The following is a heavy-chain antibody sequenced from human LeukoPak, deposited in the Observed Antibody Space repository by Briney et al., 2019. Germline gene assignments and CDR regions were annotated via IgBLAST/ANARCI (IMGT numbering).Heavy chain of an antibody. CDR3: ARDDGGYGPFDY. CDR2: TYSTDST. V-gene: IGHV3-53*01. J-gene: IGHJ4*02. CDR1: GFTVSSNC. D-gene: IGHD5-12*01. Sequence: GGSLRLSCAVSGFTVSSNCMNWVRQAPGKGLEWVSLTYSTDSTYYTDSVKGRFTISRDNSKNTLYLQMNSLRAEDTAVYYCARDDGGYGPFDYWGQGTLVTVSS.